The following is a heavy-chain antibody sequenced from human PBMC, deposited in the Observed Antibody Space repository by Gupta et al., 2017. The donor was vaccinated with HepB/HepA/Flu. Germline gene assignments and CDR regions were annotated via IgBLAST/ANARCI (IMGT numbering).Heavy chain of an antibody. CDR2: LWYDGKTQ. CDR3: ATEDHGTSFDY. V-gene: IGHV3-33*01. CDR1: GLTFSRYG. Sequence: QVQFVESGGGVVQPGRSLRLSCVASGLTFSRYGMHWVRQAPGKGLKWVAVLWYDGKTQYYADSVKGRFAISRDNSRNTLYLQMDSLRAEDSAVYYCATEDHGTSFDYWGHGTPVSVSS. J-gene: IGHJ4*01.